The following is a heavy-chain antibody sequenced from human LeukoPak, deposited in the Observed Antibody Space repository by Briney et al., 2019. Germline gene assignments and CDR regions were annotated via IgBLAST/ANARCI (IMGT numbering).Heavy chain of an antibody. CDR3: ARTPVVGLEWLLFDY. Sequence: SGPALVKPTQTLTLTCTFSGFSLSTSGICVSWIRQPPGKALEWLARIDWDDDKYYSTSLKTRLTISKDTSKNQVVLTMTNMDPVDTATYYCARTPVVGLEWLLFDYWGQGTLVTVSS. V-gene: IGHV2-70*11. J-gene: IGHJ4*02. D-gene: IGHD3-3*01. CDR2: IDWDDDK. CDR1: GFSLSTSGIC.